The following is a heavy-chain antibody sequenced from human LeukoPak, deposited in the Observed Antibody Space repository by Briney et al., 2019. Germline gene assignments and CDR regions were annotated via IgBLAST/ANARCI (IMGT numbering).Heavy chain of an antibody. CDR2: IGSDGRNK. J-gene: IGHJ3*02. D-gene: IGHD2-21*01. Sequence: AGGSLRLFCEASGFTFSSYGIHWVRQSPAKGLEWVSVIGSDGRNKFYAYSVACLFSLSRDNFKNTLFLQMNSVRAEDTGVYFCERDDLVLDENGFDMWGRGTMVTVSS. V-gene: IGHV3-33*01. CDR1: GFTFSSYG. CDR3: ERDDLVLDENGFDM.